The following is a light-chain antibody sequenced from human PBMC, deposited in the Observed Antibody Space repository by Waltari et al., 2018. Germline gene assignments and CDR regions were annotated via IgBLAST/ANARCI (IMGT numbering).Light chain of an antibody. CDR2: HVS. V-gene: IGLV2-14*01. J-gene: IGLJ2*01. CDR1: SSDVGCYTF. CDR3: SSDTSTSTFVV. Sequence: QSALTQPASVSGSPGQSITISCTGTSSDVGCYTFVSWYQQHPGKAPKLMIYHVSNRPSGVSNRCSGSKSGNTASLTISGLQPEDEADYYCSSDTSTSTFVVFGGGTKLTVL.